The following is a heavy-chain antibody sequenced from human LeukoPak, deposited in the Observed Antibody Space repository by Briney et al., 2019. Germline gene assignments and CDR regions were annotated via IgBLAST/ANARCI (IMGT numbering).Heavy chain of an antibody. CDR3: ARDGSSSSSVYYYYGMDV. CDR1: GGTFSSYG. Sequence: ASVKVSCKASGGTFSSYGISWVRQAPGQGLEWMGWISAYNGNTNYAQKLQGRVTMTTDTSTSTAYMELRSLRSDDTAVYYCARDGSSSSSVYYYYGMDVWGQGTTVTVSS. CDR2: ISAYNGNT. J-gene: IGHJ6*02. V-gene: IGHV1-18*01. D-gene: IGHD6-6*01.